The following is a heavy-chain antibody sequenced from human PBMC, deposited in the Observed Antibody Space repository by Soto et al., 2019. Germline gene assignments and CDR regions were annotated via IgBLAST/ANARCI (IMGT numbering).Heavy chain of an antibody. J-gene: IGHJ4*02. CDR3: ARFWGPVTAAVDDY. V-gene: IGHV3-30*03. Sequence: QVQLVESGGGVVQPGRSLRLSCAASGFTFSNFGMQWVRQAPGKGLEWVASISYEGNIKHSADSVKGRFTISRDNSKNTLYLQMNSLRSEDTAVYYSARFWGPVTAAVDDYWGQGTLVTVSS. CDR1: GFTFSNFG. CDR2: ISYEGNIK. D-gene: IGHD6-13*01.